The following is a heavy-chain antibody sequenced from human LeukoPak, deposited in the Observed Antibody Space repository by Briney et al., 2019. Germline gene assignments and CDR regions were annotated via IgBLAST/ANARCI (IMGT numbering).Heavy chain of an antibody. D-gene: IGHD3-22*01. Sequence: SETLSLTCTVSGGSISSSSYYWGWIRQPPGKGLEWIGSIYYSGSTYYNPSLKSRVTISVDTSKNQFSLKLSSVTAADTAVYYCASMGYYDSSGYITDWGQGTLVTVSS. CDR1: GGSISSSSYY. CDR2: IYYSGST. J-gene: IGHJ4*02. CDR3: ASMGYYDSSGYITD. V-gene: IGHV4-39*07.